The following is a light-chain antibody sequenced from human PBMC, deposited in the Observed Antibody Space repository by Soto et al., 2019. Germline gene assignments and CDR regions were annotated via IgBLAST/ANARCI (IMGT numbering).Light chain of an antibody. CDR1: QDISNY. CDR3: QQASSFPPT. Sequence: DIQMTQSPSSLSASVGDRVTITCQASQDISNYLNWYQQKPGKAPKLLIYDASNLETGVPSRFSGSGSGTDFTFTISSLQPEDIATYYCQQASSFPPTFGQGTRLEIK. CDR2: DAS. J-gene: IGKJ5*01. V-gene: IGKV1-33*01.